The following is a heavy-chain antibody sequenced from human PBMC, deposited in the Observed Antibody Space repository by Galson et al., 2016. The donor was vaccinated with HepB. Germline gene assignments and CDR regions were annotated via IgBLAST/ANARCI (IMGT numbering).Heavy chain of an antibody. V-gene: IGHV3-33*08. Sequence: SLRLSCAASGFIFSNFAMSWVRQAPGKGLEWVAVIGYDGRNEHYGDSVKGRFTISRDNSKNTTYLQRDSLRAEATALYHCARDQRMSWVVAAGYPQNYDNNMAVWGQGTMVTVSS. CDR1: GFIFSNFA. CDR3: ARDQRMSWVVAAGYPQNYDNNMAV. D-gene: IGHD2-15*01. CDR2: IGYDGRNE. J-gene: IGHJ6*02.